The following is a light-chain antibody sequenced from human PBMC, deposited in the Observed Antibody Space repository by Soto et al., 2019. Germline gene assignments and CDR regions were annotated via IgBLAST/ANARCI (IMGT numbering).Light chain of an antibody. J-gene: IGLJ1*01. CDR3: CSYAGSYKGYV. Sequence: QSALTQPRSVSGSPGQSVTISCTGTSSDVGGYNYVSWYQQHPGKAPKLMIYDVSKRPSGVHDRFSGSKSGNTASLTISGLQAEDEADYYCCSYAGSYKGYVFGTGTKLTVL. CDR1: SSDVGGYNY. CDR2: DVS. V-gene: IGLV2-11*01.